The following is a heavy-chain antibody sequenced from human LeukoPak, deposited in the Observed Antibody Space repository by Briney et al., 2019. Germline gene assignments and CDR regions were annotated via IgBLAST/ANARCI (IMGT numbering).Heavy chain of an antibody. CDR2: IYTSGST. J-gene: IGHJ4*02. V-gene: IGHV4-4*07. CDR3: ARGAYYDILTGYSPGTFDY. Sequence: SGTLSLTCTVSGGSISSYYWSWIRQPAGKGLEWIGRIYTSGSTNYNPSLKSRVTISVDTSKNQFSLKLSSVTAADTAVYYCARGAYYDILTGYSPGTFDYWGQGTLATVSS. D-gene: IGHD3-9*01. CDR1: GGSISSYY.